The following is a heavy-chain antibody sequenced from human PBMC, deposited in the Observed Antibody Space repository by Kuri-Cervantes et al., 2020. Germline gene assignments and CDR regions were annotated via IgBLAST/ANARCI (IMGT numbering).Heavy chain of an antibody. CDR1: GGPIRSYS. CDR3: ARSEVTTPNRLDS. J-gene: IGHJ5*01. Sequence: SETLSFTCSISGGPIRSYSWSWIRQPPGKGLEWIANIYYSGNTNLNPSLKSRVTMSVDTSQNQLSLNLSSVTAADTAVYYCARSEVTTPNRLDSWGQGTLVTVSS. D-gene: IGHD4-17*01. V-gene: IGHV4-59*01. CDR2: IYYSGNT.